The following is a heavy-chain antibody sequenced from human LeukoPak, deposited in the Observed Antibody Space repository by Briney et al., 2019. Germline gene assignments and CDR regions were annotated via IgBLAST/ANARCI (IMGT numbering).Heavy chain of an antibody. J-gene: IGHJ4*02. V-gene: IGHV3-48*04. CDR3: ARTGGSYYGYFDY. CDR1: GFTFSSYS. D-gene: IGHD3-10*01. CDR2: ISSSSSTI. Sequence: QPGGSLRLSCAASGFTFSSYSMNWVRQAPGKGLEWVSYISSSSSTIYYADSVKGRFTISRDNAKNSLYLQMNSLRAEDTAVYYCARTGGSYYGYFDYWGQGTLVTVSS.